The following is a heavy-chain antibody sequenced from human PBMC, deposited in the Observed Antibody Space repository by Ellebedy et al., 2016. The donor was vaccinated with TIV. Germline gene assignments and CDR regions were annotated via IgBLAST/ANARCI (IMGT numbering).Heavy chain of an antibody. V-gene: IGHV4-59*01. CDR2: VYNSGRT. J-gene: IGHJ6*02. CDR3: ARDRMYYYDSSGSYQYYGMDV. CDR1: GGSISTYY. D-gene: IGHD3-22*01. Sequence: SETLSLTXTVSGGSISTYYWTWIRQSPGKGLEWIGCVYNSGRTNYNPSLKSRVTISVDTSKKQFSLTLSSVTAADTAVYYCARDRMYYYDSSGSYQYYGMDVWGQGTTVTVSS.